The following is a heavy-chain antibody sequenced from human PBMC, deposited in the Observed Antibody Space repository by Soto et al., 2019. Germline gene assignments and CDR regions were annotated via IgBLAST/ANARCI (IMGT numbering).Heavy chain of an antibody. D-gene: IGHD3-3*01. CDR2: INPNSGGT. J-gene: IGHJ4*02. CDR3: ARSPPKLLEWLPFIPFYFDY. V-gene: IGHV1-2*02. CDR1: GYTFTGYY. Sequence: GASVKVSCKASGYTFTGYYMHWVRQAPGQGLEWMGWINPNSGGTNYAQKFQGRVTMTRDTSISTAYMELSRLRSDDTAVYYCARSPPKLLEWLPFIPFYFDYWGQGTLVTVSS.